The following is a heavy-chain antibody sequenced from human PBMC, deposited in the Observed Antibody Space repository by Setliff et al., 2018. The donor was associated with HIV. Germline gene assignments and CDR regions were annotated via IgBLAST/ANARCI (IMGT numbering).Heavy chain of an antibody. V-gene: IGHV5-51*01. Sequence: PGESLKISCEGSGYIFTSYWIAWVRQIPGQGLEWMGIINPADSDARYSPSFRGQVTISVDKSMSTAYLQWNSLKASDSAMYYCASPITVAGGRSFYYYAMDVWGQGTTVTVSS. CDR3: ASPITVAGGRSFYYYAMDV. CDR2: INPADSDA. J-gene: IGHJ6*02. D-gene: IGHD2-15*01. CDR1: GYIFTSYW.